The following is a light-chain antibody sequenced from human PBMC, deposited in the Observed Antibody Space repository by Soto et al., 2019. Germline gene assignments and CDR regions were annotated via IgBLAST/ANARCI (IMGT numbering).Light chain of an antibody. CDR3: SSFTTSYFYV. V-gene: IGLV2-14*01. Sequence: QSVLTQPASVSGSPGQSITISCTGSGSDIGAYNYVSWYQQHPGKAPKLLIHGVTRRPSGVSSRFSASKSDYTASLTISGLQAEDEANYYCSSFTTSYFYVFGPGTKLTVL. CDR1: GSDIGAYNY. CDR2: GVT. J-gene: IGLJ1*01.